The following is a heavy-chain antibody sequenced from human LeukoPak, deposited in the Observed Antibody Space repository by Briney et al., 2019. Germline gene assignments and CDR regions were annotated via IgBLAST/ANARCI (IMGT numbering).Heavy chain of an antibody. Sequence: SETLSLTCTVSGGSISTYYLSWIRQPPGKGLEWIWYIYYSGYTNYNPSLKSRVTMSVDTSKKQFSLKLSSVTAADTAAYYCARGQSTGTTAQPDYWGQGTLVTVSS. CDR3: ARGQSTGTTAQPDY. D-gene: IGHD1-1*01. CDR2: IYYSGYT. V-gene: IGHV4-59*01. CDR1: GGSISTYY. J-gene: IGHJ4*02.